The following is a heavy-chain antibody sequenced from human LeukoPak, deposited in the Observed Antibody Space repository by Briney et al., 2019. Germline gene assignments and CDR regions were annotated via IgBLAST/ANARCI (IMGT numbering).Heavy chain of an antibody. J-gene: IGHJ4*02. CDR1: GFTVSSNY. V-gene: IGHV3-66*02. D-gene: IGHD6-19*01. CDR3: ARVRPGGIAVAGTMYY. Sequence: GGSLRLSRAASGFTVSSNYMSCVRQAPGEGLEWVSVIYSGGSTYYAGSVKGRFTISRDNSKNTLYLQMNSLRAEDTAVYYCARVRPGGIAVAGTMYYWGQGTLVTVSS. CDR2: IYSGGST.